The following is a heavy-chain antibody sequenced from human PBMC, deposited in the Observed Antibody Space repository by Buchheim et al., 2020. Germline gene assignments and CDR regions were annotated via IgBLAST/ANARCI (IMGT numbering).Heavy chain of an antibody. J-gene: IGHJ6*02. CDR1: GYTFTSYY. V-gene: IGHV1-46*03. CDR3: ARDMIPLAAGYYGMDV. Sequence: QVQLVQSGAEVKKPGASVKVSCKASGYTFTSYYMHWVRQAPGQGLEWMGIINPSGGSTSYAQKFQGRVTMTRDTSTGTVYMELSSLRSEDTAVYYCARDMIPLAAGYYGMDVWGQGTT. CDR2: INPSGGST. D-gene: IGHD3-22*01.